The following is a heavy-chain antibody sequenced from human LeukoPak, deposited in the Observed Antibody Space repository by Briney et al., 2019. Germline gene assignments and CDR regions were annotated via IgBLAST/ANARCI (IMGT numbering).Heavy chain of an antibody. Sequence: GGSLRLSCAASGFTFSNYAMAWVRQAPGRGLEWVSSLSGNGAYTFYVDSVKGRFTISRDNSKNTLYLQMNSLRAEDTAIFYCAKEPIAAAGTFDSWGQGTLVTVSS. CDR2: LSGNGAYT. V-gene: IGHV3-23*01. J-gene: IGHJ4*02. CDR1: GFTFSNYA. CDR3: AKEPIAAAGTFDS. D-gene: IGHD6-13*01.